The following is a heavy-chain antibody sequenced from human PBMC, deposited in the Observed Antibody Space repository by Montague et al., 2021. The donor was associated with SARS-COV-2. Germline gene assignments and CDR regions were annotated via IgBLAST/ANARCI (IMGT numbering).Heavy chain of an antibody. V-gene: IGHV4-4*07. Sequence: SETLSLTCTVSGDSITYFYWNWIRQPAGNGLELIVRISACGGANXXPSLKSRVTISMYTSKRQLSLKPNSVTAGDTAVYYCSRGVVDAPPVVAYWGRGTL. J-gene: IGHJ4*02. CDR2: ISACGGA. D-gene: IGHD2-15*01. CDR1: GDSITYFY. CDR3: SRGVVDAPPVVAY.